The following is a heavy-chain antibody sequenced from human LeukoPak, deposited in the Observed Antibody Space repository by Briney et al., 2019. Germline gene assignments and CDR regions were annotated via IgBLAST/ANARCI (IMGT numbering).Heavy chain of an antibody. Sequence: GGSLRLSCAASGFTFSSSNMNWVRQAPGRGLEWVSIIYADGGTSYADSVKGRFTISRDNSKNTVYLQMSSLRAEDTAVYYCARLAARPYWGQGTLVTVSS. J-gene: IGHJ4*02. CDR3: ARLAARPY. V-gene: IGHV3-53*01. CDR1: GFTFSSSN. CDR2: IYADGGT. D-gene: IGHD6-6*01.